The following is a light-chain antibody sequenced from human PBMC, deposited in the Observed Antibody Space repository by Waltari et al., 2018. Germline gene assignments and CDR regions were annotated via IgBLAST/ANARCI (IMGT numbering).Light chain of an antibody. CDR2: KDT. Sequence: SSELTQPPPVAVSPGQTSRITCSGDALPKQYPYWYQQMSGQAPVLVIYKDTERPSGIPERFSGSSSGTTVTLTISGVQAEDEADYYCQSSDSSTTYDIFGGGTRLTVL. CDR3: QSSDSSTTYDI. V-gene: IGLV3-25*03. J-gene: IGLJ2*01. CDR1: ALPKQY.